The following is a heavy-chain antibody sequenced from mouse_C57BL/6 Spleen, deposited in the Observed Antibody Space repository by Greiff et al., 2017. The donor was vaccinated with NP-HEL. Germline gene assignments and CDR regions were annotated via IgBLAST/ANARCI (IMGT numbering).Heavy chain of an antibody. V-gene: IGHV7-3*01. J-gene: IGHJ1*03. CDR1: GFTFTDYY. CDR3: ARYALYGSSYVWYFDV. CDR2: IRNKANGYTT. Sequence: EVKVVESGGGLVQPGGSLSLSCAASGFTFTDYYMSWVRQPPGKALEWLGFIRNKANGYTTEYSASVKGRFTISRDNSQSILYLQMNALRAEDSATYYCARYALYGSSYVWYFDVWGTGTTVTVSS. D-gene: IGHD1-1*01.